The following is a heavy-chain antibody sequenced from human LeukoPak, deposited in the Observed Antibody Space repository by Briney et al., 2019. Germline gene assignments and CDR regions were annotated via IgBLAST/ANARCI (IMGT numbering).Heavy chain of an antibody. V-gene: IGHV3-49*04. J-gene: IGHJ4*02. CDR2: IRSKAYGGTT. CDR3: TRAGERNYDFWSGYRDSYFDY. Sequence: GRSLRLSCTAPGFTFGDYAMSWVRQAPGKGLEWVGFIRSKAYGGTTEYAASVKGRFTISRDDSKSIAYLQMNSLKTEDTAVYYCTRAGERNYDFWSGYRDSYFDYWGQGTLVTVSS. CDR1: GFTFGDYA. D-gene: IGHD3-3*01.